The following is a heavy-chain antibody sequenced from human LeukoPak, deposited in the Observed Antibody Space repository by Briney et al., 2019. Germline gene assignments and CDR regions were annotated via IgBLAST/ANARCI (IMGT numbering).Heavy chain of an antibody. CDR1: GFTFSTYW. J-gene: IGHJ3*02. CDR3: ARWFVTKAFDI. V-gene: IGHV3-7*03. CDR2: IKQDGSEK. D-gene: IGHD2/OR15-2a*01. Sequence: GGSLRLSCAASGFTFSTYWMNWVRQAPGKGLEWVANIKQDGSEKYYVDSVKGRFTISRDNAKNSLCLQMNSLRAEDTAVYYCARWFVTKAFDIWGQGTMVTVS.